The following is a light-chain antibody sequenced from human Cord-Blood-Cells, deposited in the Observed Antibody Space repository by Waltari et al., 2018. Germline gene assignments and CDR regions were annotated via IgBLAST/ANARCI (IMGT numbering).Light chain of an antibody. J-gene: IGLJ2*01. CDR2: RDS. V-gene: IGLV3-9*01. CDR1: NVRSKN. CDR3: QVWDSSTVV. Sequence: LALTQPLSDPVALALKASTTCGGNNVRSKNVHWYQQKPGQAPVLVIYRDSNRPSGIPERFSGSNSGNTATLTISRAQAGDEADYYCQVWDSSTVVFGGGTKLTVL.